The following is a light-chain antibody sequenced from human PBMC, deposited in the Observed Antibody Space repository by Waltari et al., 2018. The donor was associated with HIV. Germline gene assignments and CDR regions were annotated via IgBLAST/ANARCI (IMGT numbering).Light chain of an antibody. CDR3: MQALQVPLT. Sequence: EIVMTQSPLSLPVTPGEQASLSCRSNQSLLHNNGINYLNWYLQKPGQSPQLVIYLSANRASGVSDRLSGSGSGTDFTLRISRVEAEDVGVYYCMQALQVPLTFGPGTKVEVK. CDR2: LSA. V-gene: IGKV2-28*01. J-gene: IGKJ3*01. CDR1: QSLLHNNGINY.